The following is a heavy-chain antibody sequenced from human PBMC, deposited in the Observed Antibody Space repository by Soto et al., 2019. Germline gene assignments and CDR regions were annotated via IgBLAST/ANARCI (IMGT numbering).Heavy chain of an antibody. CDR3: ARGTKWLVLIDY. CDR1: GGSFSGYY. V-gene: IGHV4-34*01. J-gene: IGHJ4*02. CDR2: INHSGST. D-gene: IGHD6-19*01. Sequence: SETLSLTCAVYGGSFSGYYWSWIRQPPGKGLEWIGEINHSGSTNYNPSLKSRVTISVDTSKNQFSLKLSSVTAADTAVYYCARGTKWLVLIDYWGQGXLVTVYS.